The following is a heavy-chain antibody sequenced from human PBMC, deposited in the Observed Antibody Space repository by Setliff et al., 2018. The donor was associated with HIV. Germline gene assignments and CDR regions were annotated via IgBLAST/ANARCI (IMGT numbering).Heavy chain of an antibody. Sequence: SETLSLTCTVSGVSISTSGFYWGWIRQPPGKGLEWIGNIHYGGYFWYSPSLKSRVTISVDTSKNQFSLKLSSVTAADTAVYYCARLWLRGPPTWGQGTMVTVSS. CDR3: ARLWLRGPPT. CDR1: GVSISTSGFY. D-gene: IGHD5-12*01. J-gene: IGHJ3*01. CDR2: IHYGGYF. V-gene: IGHV4-39*07.